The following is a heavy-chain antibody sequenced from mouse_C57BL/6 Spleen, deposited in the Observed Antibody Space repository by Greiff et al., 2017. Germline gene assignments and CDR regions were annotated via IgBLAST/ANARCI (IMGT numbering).Heavy chain of an antibody. J-gene: IGHJ2*01. D-gene: IGHD2-14*01. V-gene: IGHV14-2*01. CDR2: IDPEDGDT. CDR1: GFNIKDYY. Sequence: EVKLMESGAELVKPGASLKLSCTASGFNIKDYYMYWVNQRTEQRLEWIGRIDPEDGDTNYAPKLQGHVTITQDTSCSTGCVQISSQKCEDTAVYYCVHRVDYWGQGATLTVS. CDR3: VHRVDY.